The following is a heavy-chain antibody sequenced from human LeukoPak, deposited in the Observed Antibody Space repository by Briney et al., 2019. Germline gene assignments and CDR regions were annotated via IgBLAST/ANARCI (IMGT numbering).Heavy chain of an antibody. CDR2: ISSSSSSYI. D-gene: IGHD4-17*01. V-gene: IGHV3-21*03. Sequence: GGSLRLSCAASGFTFSSYSMNWVRQAPGKGLEWVSSISSSSSSYIYYADSVKGRFTISRDNAKNSLYLQMNSLKTEDTAVYYCTTRPIYGDPTYYFDYWGQGTLVTVSS. CDR3: TTRPIYGDPTYYFDY. CDR1: GFTFSSYS. J-gene: IGHJ4*02.